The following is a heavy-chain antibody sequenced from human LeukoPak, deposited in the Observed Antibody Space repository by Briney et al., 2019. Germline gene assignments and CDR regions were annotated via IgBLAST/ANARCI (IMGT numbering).Heavy chain of an antibody. CDR1: GFTFSDYN. J-gene: IGHJ6*03. CDR3: ARVLRYCSGGNCYSGGLGYMDI. CDR2: ISRSGSTK. V-gene: IGHV3-11*01. D-gene: IGHD2-15*01. Sequence: GGSLRLSCAASGFTFSDYNMRWIRQAPGRGLEWVSSISRSGSTKYYADSVKGRFTISRDNAKNSLFLQMNSLRAEDTAVYYCARVLRYCSGGNCYSGGLGYMDIWGKGTTVTISS.